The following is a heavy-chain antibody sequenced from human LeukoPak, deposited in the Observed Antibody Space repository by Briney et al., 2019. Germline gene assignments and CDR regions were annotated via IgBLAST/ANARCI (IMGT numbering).Heavy chain of an antibody. D-gene: IGHD3-22*01. Sequence: TGGSLRLSCAASGFTFSSYGMHWVRQAPGKGLEWVAFIRYDGSNKYYADSVKSRFTISRDNSKNTLYLQMNSLRAEDTAVYYCASLVVISGYFDYWGQGTLVTVSS. CDR2: IRYDGSNK. CDR1: GFTFSSYG. J-gene: IGHJ4*02. CDR3: ASLVVISGYFDY. V-gene: IGHV3-30*02.